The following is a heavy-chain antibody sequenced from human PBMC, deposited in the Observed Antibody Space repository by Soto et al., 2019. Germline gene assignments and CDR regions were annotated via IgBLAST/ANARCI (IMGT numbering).Heavy chain of an antibody. CDR1: GYTFTSYG. V-gene: IGHV1-18*04. Sequence: ASVKVSCKASGYTFTSYGISWVRQAPGQGLEWMGWISAYNGNTNYAQKLQGRVTMTTDTSTSTAYTELRSLRSDDTAVYYCARVLYYDMFTGYSWFDPWGQGTLVTVSS. CDR3: ARVLYYDMFTGYSWFDP. CDR2: ISAYNGNT. J-gene: IGHJ5*02. D-gene: IGHD3-9*01.